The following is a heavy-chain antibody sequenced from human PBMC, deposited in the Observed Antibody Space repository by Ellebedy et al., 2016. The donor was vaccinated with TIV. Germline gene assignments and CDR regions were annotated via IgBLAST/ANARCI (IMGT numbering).Heavy chain of an antibody. V-gene: IGHV3-30*18. CDR3: AKNFRTGTTSHYYYGMDV. D-gene: IGHD1-7*01. CDR2: ISYDGSNK. Sequence: GGSLRLSXAASGFTFSNAWTNWVRQAPGKGLEWVAVISYDGSNKYYADSVKGRFTISRDNSKNTLYLQMNSLRAEDTAVYYCAKNFRTGTTSHYYYGMDVWGQGTTVTVSS. CDR1: GFTFSNAW. J-gene: IGHJ6*02.